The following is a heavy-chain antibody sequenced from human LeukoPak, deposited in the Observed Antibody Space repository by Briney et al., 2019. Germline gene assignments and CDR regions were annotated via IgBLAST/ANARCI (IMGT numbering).Heavy chain of an antibody. D-gene: IGHD6-19*01. Sequence: PGESLKISCVASVFNFSNYAMHWVRQAPGKGLEWVAVISYDGSEKYYAESVKGRFTISRDNSKNTLSLQMSSLKAEDTAVFYCARSGSSGWVYYYYNYMDVWDKGTTVTVSS. J-gene: IGHJ6*03. V-gene: IGHV3-30*04. CDR2: ISYDGSEK. CDR1: VFNFSNYA. CDR3: ARSGSSGWVYYYYNYMDV.